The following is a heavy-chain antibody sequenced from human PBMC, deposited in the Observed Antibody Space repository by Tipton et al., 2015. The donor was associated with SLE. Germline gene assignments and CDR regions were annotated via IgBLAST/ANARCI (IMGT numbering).Heavy chain of an antibody. Sequence: WIRQPPGEALEWIGYIHHSGSTYYNPSLKSRVSLSVDTSKNQISLRLSSVTAADTAVYYCARDSGGYSYGLSWGQGALVTVSS. CDR2: IHHSGST. J-gene: IGHJ5*02. D-gene: IGHD5-18*01. V-gene: IGHV4-31*02. CDR3: ARDSGGYSYGLS.